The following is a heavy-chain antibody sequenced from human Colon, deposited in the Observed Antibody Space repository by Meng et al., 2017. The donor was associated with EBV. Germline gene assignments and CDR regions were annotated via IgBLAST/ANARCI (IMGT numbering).Heavy chain of an antibody. J-gene: IGHJ4*02. D-gene: IGHD3-3*02. CDR3: VISSHN. CDR1: GGSIISTSSY. CDR2: IYYRGST. Sequence: LQLQESGPGLVKPSETLSLTCTISGGSIISTSSYWGWVRQPPGKVLEWIGSIYYRGSTNYNTSPKSRTSMSVDMSKNQFSLKVNSVTAADTAIYYCVISSHNWGQGTLVTVSS. V-gene: IGHV4-39*07.